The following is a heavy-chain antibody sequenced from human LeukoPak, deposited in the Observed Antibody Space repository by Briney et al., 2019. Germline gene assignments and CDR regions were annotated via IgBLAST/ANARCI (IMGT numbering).Heavy chain of an antibody. V-gene: IGHV3-30*03. Sequence: GGSLRLSCAASGFTFSSYGMHWVRQAPGKGLEWVALISYDGTNNYYADSVKGRFTISRDNAKNSLYLQMNSLRAEDTAVYYCARDPLGYCSSTSCYRGGDFDYWGQGTLVTVSS. CDR1: GFTFSSYG. D-gene: IGHD2-2*01. J-gene: IGHJ4*02. CDR2: ISYDGTNN. CDR3: ARDPLGYCSSTSCYRGGDFDY.